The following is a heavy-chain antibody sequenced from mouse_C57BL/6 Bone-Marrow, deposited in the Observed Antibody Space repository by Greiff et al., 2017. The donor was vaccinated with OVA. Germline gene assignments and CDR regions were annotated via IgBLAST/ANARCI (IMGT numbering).Heavy chain of an antibody. D-gene: IGHD2-1*01. Sequence: QVQLQQPGAELVMPGASVKLSCKASGYTFTSYWVHWVKQRPGQGLEWIGEIDPSDSYTNYNQKFKGKSTLTVDKSSSTAYMQLSSLTSEDSAVYYCARRNYGNYAMDYWGQGTSVTVSS. J-gene: IGHJ4*01. CDR2: IDPSDSYT. CDR3: ARRNYGNYAMDY. CDR1: GYTFTSYW. V-gene: IGHV1-69*01.